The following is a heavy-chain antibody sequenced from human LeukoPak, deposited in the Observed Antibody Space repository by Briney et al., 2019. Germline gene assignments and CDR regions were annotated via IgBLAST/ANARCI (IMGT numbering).Heavy chain of an antibody. CDR1: GFTFSTYA. CDR3: ARALTTLTYEGY. J-gene: IGHJ4*02. CDR2: ISGSNSYI. V-gene: IGHV3-21*01. Sequence: GGSLRLSCAASGFTFSTYAMSWVRQAPGKGLEWVSSISGSNSYIFYADSVKGRFTVSRDNAKDSLYLQMNSLRAEDTAVYYCARALTTLTYEGYWGQGTLVTVSS. D-gene: IGHD1-1*01.